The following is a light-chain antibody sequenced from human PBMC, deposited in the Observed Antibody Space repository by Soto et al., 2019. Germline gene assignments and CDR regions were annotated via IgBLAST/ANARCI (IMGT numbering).Light chain of an antibody. CDR1: QGISSY. Sequence: AIQWIQTESSMSASVGDIVTVTCRASQGISSYLAWYQQKPGKAPKLLIYDASSLESGVPSRFSCSGAGTECTRAISSLQPDDIATHYCQQYNSFPWTFGLGTKVDIK. CDR2: DAS. CDR3: QQYNSFPWT. V-gene: IGKV1-13*02. J-gene: IGKJ1*01.